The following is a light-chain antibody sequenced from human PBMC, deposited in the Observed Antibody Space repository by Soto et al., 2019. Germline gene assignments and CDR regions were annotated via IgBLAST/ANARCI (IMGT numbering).Light chain of an antibody. J-gene: IGKJ5*01. CDR2: GAS. CDR3: QQYEISPPIT. CDR1: QSVSSSY. V-gene: IGKV3-20*01. Sequence: EIVMTQSPATLSVSPGERATLSCRSSQSVSSSYLAWYQQKPGQAPRLLIYGASSRATGIPDRFSGSGSGTDFTLTITRLEPEDFAMYYCQQYEISPPITFGQGTRREIK.